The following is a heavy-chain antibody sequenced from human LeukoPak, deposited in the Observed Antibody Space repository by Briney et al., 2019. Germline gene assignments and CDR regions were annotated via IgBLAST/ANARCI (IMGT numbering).Heavy chain of an antibody. CDR2: ISGSGGST. J-gene: IGHJ4*02. V-gene: IGHV3-23*01. CDR1: GFTFSSYA. D-gene: IGHD6-19*01. Sequence: GGSLRLSCAASGFTFSSYAVSWVRQAPGRGLEWVSAISGSGGSTYYADSVKGRFTISRDNSKNSLYLQMNSLRAEDTALYYCAKGSIAVAGNFDYWGQGTLVTVSS. CDR3: AKGSIAVAGNFDY.